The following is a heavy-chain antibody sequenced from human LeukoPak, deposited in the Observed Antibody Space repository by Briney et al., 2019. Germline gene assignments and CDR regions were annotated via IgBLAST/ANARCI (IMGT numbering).Heavy chain of an antibody. J-gene: IGHJ4*02. CDR3: ARGTKAYCGGDCYYY. D-gene: IGHD2-21*02. CDR1: GHTFTGYY. CDR2: INPNSGGT. V-gene: IGHV1-2*02. Sequence: SVKLSCKAAGHTFTGYYIHWVRQAPGQPLQWLEWINPNSGGTNYAQKFQGRVTMTRDTSISTAYMELSRLRSDDTAVYYCARGTKAYCGGDCYYYWGQGTLVTVSS.